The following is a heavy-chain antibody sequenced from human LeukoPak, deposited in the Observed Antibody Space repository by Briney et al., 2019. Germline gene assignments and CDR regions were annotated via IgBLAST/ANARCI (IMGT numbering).Heavy chain of an antibody. D-gene: IGHD3-9*01. CDR2: INHSGIT. CDR3: ATFYDILTGYHDY. J-gene: IGHJ4*02. Sequence: SETLSLTCAVYGGSFSGYFWSWIRQPPGKGLEWIGEINHSGITNYNPSLKSRVTISVDTSKKQLSLKLSSVNAVDTAVYYCATFYDILTGYHDYWGQGTLVTVSS. V-gene: IGHV4-34*01. CDR1: GGSFSGYF.